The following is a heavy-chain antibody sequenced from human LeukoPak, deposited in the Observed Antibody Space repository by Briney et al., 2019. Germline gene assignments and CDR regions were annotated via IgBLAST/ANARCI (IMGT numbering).Heavy chain of an antibody. CDR1: GGSFSGYS. CDR2: INHSGRT. CDR3: ARARSQGPSNFDY. Sequence: PSETLSLTCAVYGGSFSGYSWSGIRQPPGKGLEWIGEINHSGRTNYNSSLKTRVTISLDTSKNQFSLKLSSVTAADTAVYYCARARSQGPSNFDYWGRGTLVTVSS. V-gene: IGHV4-34*01. J-gene: IGHJ4*02.